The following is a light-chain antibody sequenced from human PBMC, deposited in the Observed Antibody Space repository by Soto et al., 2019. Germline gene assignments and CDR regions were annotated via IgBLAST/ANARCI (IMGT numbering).Light chain of an antibody. CDR2: AAT. V-gene: IGKV1-39*01. Sequence: MTLAPGALSASVGDRVTITCRSSQSISSYLNWYQQKPGQAPNLLIYAATTLQSGVPSRFSGSGSGSDITLTICGLEPEYRASYCSPLSAIEPRTSAQGTKVDIK. J-gene: IGKJ1*01. CDR3: PLSAIEPRT. CDR1: QSISSY.